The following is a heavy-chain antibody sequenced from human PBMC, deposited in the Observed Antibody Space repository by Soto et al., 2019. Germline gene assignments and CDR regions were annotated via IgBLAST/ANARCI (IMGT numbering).Heavy chain of an antibody. CDR3: AREMATIAYYSYGMDA. J-gene: IGHJ6*02. Sequence: SETLSLTCTVSGGSISSGDYYLSWIRQPPGKGLEWIGYIYYSGSTYYNPSLKSRVTISVDTSKNQFSLKLSSVTAADTAVYYCAREMATIAYYSYGMDARGQGTTVPVS. D-gene: IGHD5-12*01. CDR1: GGSISSGDYY. V-gene: IGHV4-30-4*01. CDR2: IYYSGST.